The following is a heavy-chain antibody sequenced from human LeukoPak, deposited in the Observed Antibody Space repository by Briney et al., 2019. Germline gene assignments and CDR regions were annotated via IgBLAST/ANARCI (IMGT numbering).Heavy chain of an antibody. J-gene: IGHJ3*02. CDR2: IYTSGST. CDR3: ARSITMIVVDHPGGNAFDI. D-gene: IGHD3-22*01. CDR1: GGSISSYY. V-gene: IGHV4-4*07. Sequence: SETLSLTCTVSGGSISSYYWSWIRQPAGKGLEWIGRIYTSGSTNYNPSLKSRVTMSVDTSKNQFSLKLSSVTAADTAVYYCARSITMIVVDHPGGNAFDIWGQGTMVTVSS.